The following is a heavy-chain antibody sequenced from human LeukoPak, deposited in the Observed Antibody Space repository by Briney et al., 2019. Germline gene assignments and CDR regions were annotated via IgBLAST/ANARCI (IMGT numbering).Heavy chain of an antibody. CDR1: GFTLSTNT. CDR3: AREYSSSSGRAFDI. J-gene: IGHJ3*02. D-gene: IGHD6-6*01. V-gene: IGHV3-48*02. CDR2: ISSSSSTI. Sequence: GGSLRLSCAASGFTLSTNTMNWVRQAPGKGLQGFSSISSSSSTIYYADSVKGRFTISRDNAKNSLYLQMNSLRDEDTAVYYCAREYSSSSGRAFDIWGQGTMVTVSS.